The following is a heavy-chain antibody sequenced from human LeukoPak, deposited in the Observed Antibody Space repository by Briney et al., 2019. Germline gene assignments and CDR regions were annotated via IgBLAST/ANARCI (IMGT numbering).Heavy chain of an antibody. CDR3: ARDVYYYDSSGSRYFDY. J-gene: IGHJ4*02. CDR1: GGSISSYY. D-gene: IGHD3-22*01. CDR2: IYTSGST. V-gene: IGHV4-4*07. Sequence: SETLSLTCTVSGGSISSYYWSWIRQPAGKGLEWIGRIYTSGSTNYNPSLKSRVIMSVDTSKNQFSLKLSSVTAADTAVYYCARDVYYYDSSGSRYFDYWGQGTLVTVSS.